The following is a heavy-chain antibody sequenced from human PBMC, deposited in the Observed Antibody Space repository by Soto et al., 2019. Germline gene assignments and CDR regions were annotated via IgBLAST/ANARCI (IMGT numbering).Heavy chain of an antibody. Sequence: XXSLTLYFAASGFTVRSNYMCWVRQAPGKGLEWVSVIYSGGSTYYADSVKGRFTISRHNSKNTLYLQMNSMRAEDTAVYYCARGVVPAAPFDYWGQGTLVTVSS. CDR3: ARGVVPAAPFDY. CDR2: IYSGGST. D-gene: IGHD2-2*01. V-gene: IGHV3-53*04. J-gene: IGHJ4*02. CDR1: GFTVRSNY.